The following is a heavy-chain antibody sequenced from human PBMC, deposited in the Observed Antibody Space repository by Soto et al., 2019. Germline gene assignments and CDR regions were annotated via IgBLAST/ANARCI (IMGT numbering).Heavy chain of an antibody. CDR3: AKHSGYYGMDV. Sequence: GGSLILSCAASGFTFYDYAMHWVRQAPGKGLEWVSGISWNSGSIGYADSVKGRFTISRDNAKNSLYLQMNSLRAEDTALYYCAKHSGYYGMDVWGQGTTVTVSS. V-gene: IGHV3-9*01. CDR1: GFTFYDYA. CDR2: ISWNSGSI. J-gene: IGHJ6*02.